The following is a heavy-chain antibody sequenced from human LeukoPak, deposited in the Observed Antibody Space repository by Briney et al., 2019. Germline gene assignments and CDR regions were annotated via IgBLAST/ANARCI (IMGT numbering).Heavy chain of an antibody. D-gene: IGHD3-9*01. CDR3: ARGFWYYDILTGYQGDNWFDP. J-gene: IGHJ5*02. V-gene: IGHV4-61*02. CDR2: IYTSGST. Sequence: SETLSLTCTVSGDSISSGDYYWSWIRQPAGKGLEWIGRIYTSGSTNYNPSLKSRVTMSVDTSKNQFSLKLSSVTAADTAVYYCARGFWYYDILTGYQGDNWFDPWGQGTLVTVSS. CDR1: GDSISSGDYY.